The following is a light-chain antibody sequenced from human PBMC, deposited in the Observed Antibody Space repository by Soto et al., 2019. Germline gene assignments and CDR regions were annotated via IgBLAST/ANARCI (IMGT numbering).Light chain of an antibody. Sequence: IQLTQSPSSLSASVGDRVTITCRAGQDIGSALAWYQQRPGKAPKLLLYDASNLEAGVPSRFSGSGSGTDFTLTITCLRPEDFATYYCQQFNSFPLTFGGGTKVQIK. CDR3: QQFNSFPLT. CDR2: DAS. V-gene: IGKV1-13*02. J-gene: IGKJ4*01. CDR1: QDIGSA.